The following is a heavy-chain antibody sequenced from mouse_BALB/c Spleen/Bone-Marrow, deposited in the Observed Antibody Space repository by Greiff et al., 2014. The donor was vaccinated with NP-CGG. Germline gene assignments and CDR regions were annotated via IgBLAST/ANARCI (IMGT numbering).Heavy chain of an antibody. Sequence: EVKLMESGAELVKPGASVKLSCTASGFNIKDTYMHWVKQRPEQGLEWIGRIYPANGNTKYDPKFQGKATITADTSSNTAYLQLSSLTSEDTAFYYGAPYYYGSSQFAYWGQGTLVTVSA. D-gene: IGHD1-1*01. CDR1: GFNIKDTY. CDR2: IYPANGNT. CDR3: APYYYGSSQFAY. V-gene: IGHV14-3*02. J-gene: IGHJ3*01.